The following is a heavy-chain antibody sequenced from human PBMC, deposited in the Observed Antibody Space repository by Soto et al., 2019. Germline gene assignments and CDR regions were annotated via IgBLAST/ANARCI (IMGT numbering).Heavy chain of an antibody. Sequence: ASVKVSFKASGYTFTSYGISWVRQAPGQGLEWMGWISAYNGNTNYAQKLQGRVTMTTDTSTSTAYMELSSLRSEDTAVYYCARGAGSYYENWFDPWGQGTLVTVSS. CDR3: ARGAGSYYENWFDP. CDR1: GYTFTSYG. D-gene: IGHD3-10*01. J-gene: IGHJ5*02. V-gene: IGHV1-18*01. CDR2: ISAYNGNT.